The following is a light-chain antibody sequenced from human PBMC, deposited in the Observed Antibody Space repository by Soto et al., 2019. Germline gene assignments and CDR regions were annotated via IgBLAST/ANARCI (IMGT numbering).Light chain of an antibody. CDR1: QSVGSN. V-gene: IGKV3-15*01. Sequence: EIVMTHSPATLSVSPGDRATLSFRASQSVGSNLAWYQQKPGQAPRLLIYGASTRVTGIPARFSGSGSGTEFTLTISSLQSEDFAVYHCQQYYNWWTFGQGTKVDI. CDR2: GAS. CDR3: QQYYNWWT. J-gene: IGKJ1*01.